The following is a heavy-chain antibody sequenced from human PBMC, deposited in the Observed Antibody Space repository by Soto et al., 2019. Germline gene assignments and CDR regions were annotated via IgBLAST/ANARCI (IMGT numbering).Heavy chain of an antibody. V-gene: IGHV4-4*02. CDR3: ARDHQSGNSWSFDY. CDR2: IFHEGKI. J-gene: IGHJ4*02. CDR1: GGSIASSDW. Sequence: QVQLQESGPELVKPSGTLSLTCAVSGGSIASSDWWNWVRQTPEKGLERFGEIFHEGKIISHPSRKSRVTISVDKSKNQLSLELTSVTAADTALYYCARDHQSGNSWSFDYLGQGILVTVSS. D-gene: IGHD5-18*01.